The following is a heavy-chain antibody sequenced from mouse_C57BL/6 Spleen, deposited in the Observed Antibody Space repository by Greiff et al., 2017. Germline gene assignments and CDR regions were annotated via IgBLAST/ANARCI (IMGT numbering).Heavy chain of an antibody. V-gene: IGHV1-61*01. CDR3: AREIYYGPYAMDY. Sequence: VQLQQPGAELVRPGSSVKLSCKASGYTFTSYWMDWVKQRPGQGLEWIGNIYPSDSETHYNQKFKDKATLTVDKSSSTAYMQLRSLTSEDSAVYYCAREIYYGPYAMDYWGQGTSVTVSS. CDR2: IYPSDSET. J-gene: IGHJ4*01. D-gene: IGHD2-1*01. CDR1: GYTFTSYW.